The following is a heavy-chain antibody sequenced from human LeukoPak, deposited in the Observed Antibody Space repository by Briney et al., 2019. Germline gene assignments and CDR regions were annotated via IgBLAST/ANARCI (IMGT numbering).Heavy chain of an antibody. CDR1: GFTFSTYS. CDR2: ISSTSNYI. V-gene: IGHV3-21*01. J-gene: IGHJ4*02. Sequence: PGGSLRLPCAASGFTFSTYSMNWVRHAPGKGLEWVSSISSTSNYIYYADSVKGRFTISRDNAKDSLYLQMNNLRAEDTAVYYCARWDRFHGVWGQGTLVTVSS. CDR3: ARWDRFHGV. D-gene: IGHD1-14*01.